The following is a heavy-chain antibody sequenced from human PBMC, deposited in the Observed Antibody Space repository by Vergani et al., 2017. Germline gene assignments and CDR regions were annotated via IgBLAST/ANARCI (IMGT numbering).Heavy chain of an antibody. D-gene: IGHD6-13*01. CDR1: GFTFSSYA. J-gene: IGHJ6*02. V-gene: IGHV3-23*01. CDR2: ISGSGGST. CDR3: ARDHELAAAENKYYYYYGMDV. Sequence: EVQLLESGGGLVQPGGSLRLSCAASGFTFSSYAMSWVRQAPGKGLEWVSAISGSGGSTYYADSVKGRFTIARDNSKNTLYLQMNSLRAEDTAVYYCARDHELAAAENKYYYYYGMDVWGQGTTVTVSS.